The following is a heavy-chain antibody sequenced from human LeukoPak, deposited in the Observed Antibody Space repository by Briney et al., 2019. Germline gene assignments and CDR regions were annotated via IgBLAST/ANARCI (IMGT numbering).Heavy chain of an antibody. D-gene: IGHD1-26*01. Sequence: SETLSLTCTVSGGSITSSSYYWGWIRQPPGKGLEWVGSIYYSGSTYYNLSLKSRVTISVDTSKNQFSLKLSSVTAADTAVYYCARGGGSYAPLNNWGQGTMVTVSS. CDR1: GGSITSSSYY. CDR2: IYYSGST. J-gene: IGHJ3*02. V-gene: IGHV4-39*07. CDR3: ARGGGSYAPLNN.